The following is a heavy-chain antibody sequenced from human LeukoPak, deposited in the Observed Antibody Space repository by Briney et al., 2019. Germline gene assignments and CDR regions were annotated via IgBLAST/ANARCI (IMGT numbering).Heavy chain of an antibody. CDR2: INTNTGNP. D-gene: IGHD2/OR15-2a*01. Sequence: ASVKVSCKAPGYTFTSYAMNWVRQAPGQGLEWMGWINTNTGNPTYAQGFTGRFVFSLDTSVSTAYLQISSLKAEDTAVYYCAFPTLSYYYYGMDVWGQGTTVTVSS. CDR1: GYTFTSYA. J-gene: IGHJ6*02. V-gene: IGHV7-4-1*02. CDR3: AFPTLSYYYYGMDV.